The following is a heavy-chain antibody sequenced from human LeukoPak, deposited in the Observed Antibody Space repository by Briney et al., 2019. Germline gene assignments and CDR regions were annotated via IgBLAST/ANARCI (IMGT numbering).Heavy chain of an antibody. Sequence: GGSLRLSCAASGFTFSSYAMHWVRQAPGKGLEWVAVISYDGSNKYSADSVKGRFTISRDNSKNPLYLQMNSLRAEDTAGYYGASGGVAAADPFDYWGQGTLVTVSS. CDR1: GFTFSSYA. V-gene: IGHV3-30-3*01. J-gene: IGHJ4*02. CDR2: ISYDGSNK. D-gene: IGHD6-13*01. CDR3: ASGGVAAADPFDY.